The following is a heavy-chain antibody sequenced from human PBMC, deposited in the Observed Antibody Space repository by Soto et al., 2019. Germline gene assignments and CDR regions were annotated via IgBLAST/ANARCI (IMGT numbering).Heavy chain of an antibody. Sequence: SETLCLTWTVAGGTISSRGYCWSCIHQHPGKGLEWIGYIYYSGSTYYNPSLKSRVTISVDTSKNQFSLKLSSVTAADTAVYYCARSSQSTVTTSDYWGQGTLVTVSS. CDR3: ARSSQSTVTTSDY. J-gene: IGHJ4*02. V-gene: IGHV4-31*02. D-gene: IGHD4-17*01. CDR1: GGTISSRGYC. CDR2: IYYSGST.